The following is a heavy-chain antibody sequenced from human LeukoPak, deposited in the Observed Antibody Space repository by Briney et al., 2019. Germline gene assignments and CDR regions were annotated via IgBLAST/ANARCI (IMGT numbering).Heavy chain of an antibody. J-gene: IGHJ4*02. CDR2: INPSGGST. V-gene: IGHV1-46*01. CDR3: ARDFSGGYYGSGSYRFDY. Sequence: ASVNVSCKASGYTFTSYYMHWVRQAPGQGLEWMGIINPSGGSTSYAQKFQGRVTMTRDTSTSTVYMELSSLRSEDTAVYYCARDFSGGYYGSGSYRFDYWGQGTLVTVSS. D-gene: IGHD3-10*01. CDR1: GYTFTSYY.